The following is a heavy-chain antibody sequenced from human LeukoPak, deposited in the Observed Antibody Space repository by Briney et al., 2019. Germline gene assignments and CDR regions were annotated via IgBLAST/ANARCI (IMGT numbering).Heavy chain of an antibody. D-gene: IGHD4-11*01. CDR3: AANRDYKNYDWFDP. V-gene: IGHV4-61*02. Sequence: SETLSLTCTVSGGSISSGLYYWSWIRQPAGKGLEWIGRIYTSGSTNYNPSLKSRVTISVDTSKNQFSLKVTSVIAADTAVYYCAANRDYKNYDWFDPWGQGTLVTVSS. CDR2: IYTSGST. J-gene: IGHJ5*02. CDR1: GGSISSGLYY.